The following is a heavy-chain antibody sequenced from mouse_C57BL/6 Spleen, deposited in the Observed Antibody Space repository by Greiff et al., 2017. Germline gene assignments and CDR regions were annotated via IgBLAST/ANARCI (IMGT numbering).Heavy chain of an antibody. CDR1: GYSITSDY. V-gene: IGHV3-8*01. CDR2: ISYSGST. J-gene: IGHJ1*03. Sequence: EVKLVESGPGLAKPSQTLSLTCSVTGYSITSDYWNWIRKFPGNKLEYMGYISYSGSTYSTPSLKSRISITRDTSKNQYYLQLNSVTTEDTATYYCARYPITTVVGGDWYFDVGGTGTTVTVSS. CDR3: ARYPITTVVGGDWYFDV. D-gene: IGHD1-1*01.